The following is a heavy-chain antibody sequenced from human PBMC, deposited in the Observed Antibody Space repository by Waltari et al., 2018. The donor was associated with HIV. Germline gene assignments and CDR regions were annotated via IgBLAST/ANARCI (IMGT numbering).Heavy chain of an antibody. V-gene: IGHV4-59*01. CDR3: ARSPRGYSGFDSWYFDI. CDR2: IYHSGST. Sequence: QVQLQESGPGLVKPSETLSLTCSVSGGSPNFYYWSWIRQPPGKGLEFIGYIYHSGSTNYNPSLESRVTILLDSPKNQVSLKLTSMTAADTALYYCARSPRGYSGFDSWYFDIWGRGTLVTVSP. CDR1: GGSPNFYY. D-gene: IGHD5-12*01. J-gene: IGHJ2*01.